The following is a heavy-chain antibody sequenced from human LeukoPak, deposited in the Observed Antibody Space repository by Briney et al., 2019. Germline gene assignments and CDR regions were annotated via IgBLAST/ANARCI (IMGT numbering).Heavy chain of an antibody. CDR2: IIPIFSTT. CDR1: GGTFSSDI. V-gene: IGHV1-69*06. Sequence: ASVKVSCKTSGGTFSSDIISWVRQAPGQGLEWMGEIIPIFSTTNYAQKFQGRVTITADKSTSTAYMELSSLRSEDTAVYYCARGLRAVAGTRIDYYYYYYMDVWGKGTTVTVSS. CDR3: ARGLRAVAGTRIDYYYYYYMDV. D-gene: IGHD6-19*01. J-gene: IGHJ6*03.